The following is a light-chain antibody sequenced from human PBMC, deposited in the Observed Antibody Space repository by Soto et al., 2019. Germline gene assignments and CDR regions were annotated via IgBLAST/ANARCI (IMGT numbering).Light chain of an antibody. Sequence: QSALTQPASVSGSPGQSSTISCTGTSSDVGGYDYVSWYQQHPGKAPKLMIYDVTNRPSGVSNRFSGSKSGNTASLTISGLQAEDEADYYCISYASINTYVFGTGTKVTVL. CDR3: ISYASINTYV. V-gene: IGLV2-14*01. J-gene: IGLJ1*01. CDR1: SSDVGGYDY. CDR2: DVT.